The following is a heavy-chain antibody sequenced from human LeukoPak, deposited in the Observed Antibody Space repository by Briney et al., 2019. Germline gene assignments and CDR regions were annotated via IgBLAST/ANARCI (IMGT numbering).Heavy chain of an antibody. Sequence: ASVKVSCKASGYTFSSYYMHWVRQAPGQGVEWMGIINTSGNDTTYAQKLQGRVKITRETSTRTVYMEMSSLRSEDTAMYYCAGRVSGSYLGPLDFWGQGTLVSVSS. V-gene: IGHV1-46*03. CDR1: GYTFSSYY. J-gene: IGHJ4*02. CDR2: INTSGNDT. CDR3: AGRVSGSYLGPLDF. D-gene: IGHD1-26*01.